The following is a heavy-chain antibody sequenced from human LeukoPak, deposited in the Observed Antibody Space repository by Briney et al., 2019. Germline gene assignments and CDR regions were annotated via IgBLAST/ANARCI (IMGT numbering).Heavy chain of an antibody. CDR1: GFTFSSYA. V-gene: IGHV3-23*01. Sequence: GGSLRLSCAASGFTFSSYAMSWVRQAPGKGLEWVSAISGSGGGTYYADSVKGRFTISRDNSKNTLWLQMNSLRAEDTAVYYCATSQTTSGRYGNAFDIWGQGTVVTVST. CDR3: ATSQTTSGRYGNAFDI. CDR2: ISGSGGGT. D-gene: IGHD6-19*01. J-gene: IGHJ3*02.